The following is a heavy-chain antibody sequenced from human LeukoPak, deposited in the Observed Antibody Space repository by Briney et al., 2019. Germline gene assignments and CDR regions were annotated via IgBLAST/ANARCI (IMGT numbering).Heavy chain of an antibody. Sequence: GGSLRLSCAASGFTVSSNYMNWVRQAPGEGLEWVSVIYSGGSTYYADSVKGRFTISRDNSKNTLYLQMNSLRAEDTAVYYCARGRIAVVGPFDYWGQGTLVTVSS. D-gene: IGHD6-19*01. J-gene: IGHJ4*02. V-gene: IGHV3-53*01. CDR1: GFTVSSNY. CDR2: IYSGGST. CDR3: ARGRIAVVGPFDY.